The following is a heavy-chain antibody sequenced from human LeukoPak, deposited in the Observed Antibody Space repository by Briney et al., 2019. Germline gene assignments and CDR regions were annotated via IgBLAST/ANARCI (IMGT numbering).Heavy chain of an antibody. CDR3: AKDSGYDFSGWYFDL. V-gene: IGHV3-43*01. CDR1: GFTFNDYT. J-gene: IGHJ2*01. Sequence: GGSLRLSCAASGFTFNDYTMHWVRQAPGKGLEWVSFISCGGGSTYYADSVKGRLTISRDNTKNSLYLQMNSLRAEDTALYYCAKDSGYDFSGWYFDLWGRGTLVTVSS. D-gene: IGHD5-12*01. CDR2: ISCGGGST.